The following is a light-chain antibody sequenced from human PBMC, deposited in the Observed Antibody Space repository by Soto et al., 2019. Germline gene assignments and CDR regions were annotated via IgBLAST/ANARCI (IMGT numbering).Light chain of an antibody. V-gene: IGKV3-20*01. J-gene: IGKJ1*01. CDR1: QSVTNNY. CDR3: RQYSTEPHT. Sequence: EIVLTHSPGTLSLSPGERAAVSCRASQSVTNNYLAWYQQRPGQAPRLVIYDASSRATGIPDRFSASGSGTECNLTITRLEPEDFAVEYCRQYSTEPHTVGLGPKVDI. CDR2: DAS.